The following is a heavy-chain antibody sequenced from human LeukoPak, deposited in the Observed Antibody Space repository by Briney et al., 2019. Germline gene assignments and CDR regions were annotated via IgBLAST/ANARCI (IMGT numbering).Heavy chain of an antibody. V-gene: IGHV3-30*04. CDR2: ISYDGSNK. CDR3: ARSIGYSSGWYAY. J-gene: IGHJ4*02. D-gene: IGHD6-19*01. CDR1: GFTFSSYA. Sequence: PGGSLRLSCAASGFTFSSYAMHWVRQAPGKGLERVAVISYDGSNKYYADSVKGRFTISRDNSKNTLYLQMNSLRAEDTAVYYCARSIGYSSGWYAYWGQGTLVTVSS.